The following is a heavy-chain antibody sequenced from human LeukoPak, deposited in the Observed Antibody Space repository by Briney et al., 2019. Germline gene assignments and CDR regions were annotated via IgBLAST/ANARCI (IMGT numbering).Heavy chain of an antibody. D-gene: IGHD6-19*01. J-gene: IGHJ4*02. V-gene: IGHV3-7*01. CDR1: GFTFSSYA. CDR2: IKQDGSEK. Sequence: GGSLRLSCAASGFTFSSYAMSWVRQAPGKGLEWVANIKQDGSEKYYVDSVKGRFTISRDNAKNSLYLQMNSLRAEDTAVYYCARDGDSSGWYGFDYWGQGTLVTVSS. CDR3: ARDGDSSGWYGFDY.